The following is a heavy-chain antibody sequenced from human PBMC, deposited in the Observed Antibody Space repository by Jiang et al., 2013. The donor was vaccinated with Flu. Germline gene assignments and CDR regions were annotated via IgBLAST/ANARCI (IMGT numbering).Heavy chain of an antibody. CDR3: ARERGYSSSGGGLDY. D-gene: IGHD6-6*01. V-gene: IGHV3-33*01. CDR2: IWYDGSNK. Sequence: VQLLESGGGVVQPGRSLRLSCAASGFTFSSYGMHWVRQAPGKGLEWVAVIWYDGSNKYYADSVKGRFTISRDNSKNTLYLQMNSLRAEDTAVYYCARERGYSSSGGGLDYWGQGTLVTVSS. J-gene: IGHJ4*02. CDR1: GFTFSSYG.